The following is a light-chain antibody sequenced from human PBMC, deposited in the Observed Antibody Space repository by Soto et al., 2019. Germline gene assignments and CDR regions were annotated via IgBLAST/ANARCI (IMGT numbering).Light chain of an antibody. CDR1: QSVSSY. J-gene: IGKJ2*01. V-gene: IGKV3-11*01. Sequence: EIVLTQSPATLSLSPGERATLSCRASQSVSSYLAWYQQKPGQAPRLLIYDASNRATGIPARFSGNGSGTDFTLTISSLEPEDFAVYYCQQRSNWPPDTFGQGTKLEIK. CDR2: DAS. CDR3: QQRSNWPPDT.